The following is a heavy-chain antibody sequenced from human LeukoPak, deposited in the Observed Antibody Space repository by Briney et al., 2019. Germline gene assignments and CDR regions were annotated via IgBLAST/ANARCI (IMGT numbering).Heavy chain of an antibody. Sequence: PGGSLRLSCVASGFTFSSYAMHWVRRAPGKGLEWVAVISHDGTTKYYADSVKGRFTISRDNSKNTLYLQVNSLRAEDTAVYYCARDKSATRFDYWGQGTLVTVSS. CDR1: GFTFSSYA. J-gene: IGHJ4*02. V-gene: IGHV3-30*04. D-gene: IGHD2-15*01. CDR2: ISHDGTTK. CDR3: ARDKSATRFDY.